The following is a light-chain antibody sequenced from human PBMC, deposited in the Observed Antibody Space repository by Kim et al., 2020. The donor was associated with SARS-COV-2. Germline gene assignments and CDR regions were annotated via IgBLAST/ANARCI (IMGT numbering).Light chain of an antibody. Sequence: SYELTQPPSVSVPPGQTASITCSGDNLGDKYACWFQQKPGQSPVTVIYQDRKRPSGIPERFSGSNSGNTATLTISGTQALDEADYYCQAWDSSTAVFGGG. V-gene: IGLV3-1*01. CDR2: QDR. CDR3: QAWDSSTAV. CDR1: NLGDKY. J-gene: IGLJ3*02.